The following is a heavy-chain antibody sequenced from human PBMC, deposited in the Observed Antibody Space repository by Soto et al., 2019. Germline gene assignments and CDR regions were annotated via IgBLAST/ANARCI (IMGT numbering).Heavy chain of an antibody. CDR3: ARGLTTMRAVDY. CDR2: ISAFNGDT. Sequence: ASVRVSCKASGYPFTSYGFSWVRQAPGQGLEWMGWISAFNGDTNYAQNPQGRVTMTTDTSTGTGYMELRSLRSDDTAVYYCARGLTTMRAVDYWGQGTLVTVSS. J-gene: IGHJ4*02. CDR1: GYPFTSYG. D-gene: IGHD4-17*01. V-gene: IGHV1-18*01.